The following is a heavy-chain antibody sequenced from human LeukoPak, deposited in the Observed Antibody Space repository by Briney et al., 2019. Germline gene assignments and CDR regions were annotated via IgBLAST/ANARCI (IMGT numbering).Heavy chain of an antibody. CDR2: ISGSGGST. D-gene: IGHD1-26*01. CDR1: GFTFSSYA. J-gene: IGHJ4*02. CDR3: AKGDELVGALFDY. Sequence: GGSLRLSCAASGFTFSSYAMSWVRPAPGKGLEWVSAISGSGGSTYYADSVKGRFTISRDNSKNTLYLQMNSLRAEDTAVYYCAKGDELVGALFDYWGQGTLVTVSS. V-gene: IGHV3-23*01.